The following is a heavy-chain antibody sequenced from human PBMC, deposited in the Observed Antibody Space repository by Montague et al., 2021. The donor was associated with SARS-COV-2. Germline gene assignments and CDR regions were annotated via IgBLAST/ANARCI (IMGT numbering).Heavy chain of an antibody. V-gene: IGHV4-4*07. Sequence: SETLSLTCTVSGGSISSYYWSWIRQPAGKGLEWIGRIYTSGSTNYNPSLKSRVTMSVDTSKSQFSLKLSSVTAADTAVHYCARDGSAVAGLPRSYGLDVWGQGTTVTVSS. CDR2: IYTSGST. CDR3: ARDGSAVAGLPRSYGLDV. J-gene: IGHJ6*02. CDR1: GGSISSYY. D-gene: IGHD6-19*01.